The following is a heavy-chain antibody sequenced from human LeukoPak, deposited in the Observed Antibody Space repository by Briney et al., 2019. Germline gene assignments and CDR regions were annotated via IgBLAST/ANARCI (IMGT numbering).Heavy chain of an antibody. D-gene: IGHD6-6*01. CDR1: GGSFSGYY. J-gene: IGHJ4*02. CDR3: ARISTSSYYFDY. V-gene: IGHV4-34*01. Sequence: SETLSLTCAVYGGSFSGYYWSWIRQPPGKGLEWIGEINHSGSTNYYPSLKSRVTLSVDTSKNQFSLRLSSVTAADTAVYYCARISTSSYYFDYWGQGTLLTDSP. CDR2: INHSGST.